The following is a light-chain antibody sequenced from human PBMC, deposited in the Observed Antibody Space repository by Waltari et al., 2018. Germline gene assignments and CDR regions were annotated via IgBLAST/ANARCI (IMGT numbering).Light chain of an antibody. CDR1: QGISSL. J-gene: IGKJ5*01. CDR2: TAS. CDR3: QQRHSYPIT. V-gene: IGKV1-9*01. Sequence: DIQLTQSPSFLSASVGDRVTITCRSSQGISSLLAWYQQKAGKAPQLLIHTASTVQGGVPSRFSGSGSETDFTLTISSLQPEDFATYYCQQRHSYPITFGQGTRLDIK.